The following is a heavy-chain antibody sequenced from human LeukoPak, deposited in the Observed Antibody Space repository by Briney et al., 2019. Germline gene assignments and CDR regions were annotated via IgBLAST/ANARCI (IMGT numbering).Heavy chain of an antibody. V-gene: IGHV1-69*06. J-gene: IGHJ4*02. D-gene: IGHD3-22*01. CDR1: GGTFSSYA. CDR2: IIPIFGTA. CDR3: ARGAYDSSGYYFDY. Sequence: SVKVSCKASGGTFSSYAISWVRRAPGQGLEWMGGIIPIFGTANYAQKFQGRVTITADKPTSTAYMELSSLRSEDTAVYYCARGAYDSSGYYFDYWGQGTQVTVSS.